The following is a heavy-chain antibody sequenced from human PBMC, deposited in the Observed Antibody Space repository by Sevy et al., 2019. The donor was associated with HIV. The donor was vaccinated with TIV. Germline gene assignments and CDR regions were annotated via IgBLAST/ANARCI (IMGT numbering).Heavy chain of an antibody. CDR1: GFTFSSYW. CDR2: IKQDGSEK. Sequence: GGSLGLSCAASGFTFSSYWMSWVRQAPGKGLEWVANIKQDGSEKYYVDSVKGRFTISRDNAKNSLYLQMNSLRAEDTAVYYCARDHSIAARPTYFDYWGQGTLVTVSS. D-gene: IGHD6-6*01. V-gene: IGHV3-7*03. CDR3: ARDHSIAARPTYFDY. J-gene: IGHJ4*02.